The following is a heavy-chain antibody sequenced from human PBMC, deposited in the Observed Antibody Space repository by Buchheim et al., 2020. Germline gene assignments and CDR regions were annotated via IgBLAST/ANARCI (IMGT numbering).Heavy chain of an antibody. CDR1: GFTFSSYW. V-gene: IGHV3-7*01. D-gene: IGHD4-17*01. J-gene: IGHJ4*02. Sequence: EVQLVESGGGLVQPGGSLRLSCAASGFTFSSYWMSWVRQAPGKGLEWVANIKQDGSEKYYVDSVKGRFTISRDNAKNSLYLQMNSLRAEDTAVYYCARDKGFYGDYAGRPGGSFDYWGQGTL. CDR3: ARDKGFYGDYAGRPGGSFDY. CDR2: IKQDGSEK.